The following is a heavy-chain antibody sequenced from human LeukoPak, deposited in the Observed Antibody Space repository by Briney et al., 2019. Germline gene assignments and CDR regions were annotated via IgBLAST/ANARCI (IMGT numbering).Heavy chain of an antibody. CDR2: IYHSGST. CDR1: GGSISSSNW. J-gene: IGHJ4*02. D-gene: IGHD3-10*01. Sequence: SETLSLTCAVSGGSISSSNWWSWVRQPPGEGLEWIGEIYHSGSTNYNPSLKSRVTISVDKSKNQFSLKLSSVTAADTAVYYCASFNMVRGARPYWGQGTLVTVSS. CDR3: ASFNMVRGARPY. V-gene: IGHV4-4*02.